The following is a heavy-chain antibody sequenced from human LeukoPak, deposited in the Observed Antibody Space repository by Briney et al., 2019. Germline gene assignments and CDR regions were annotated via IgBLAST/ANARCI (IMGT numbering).Heavy chain of an antibody. CDR3: ARGSGGSYHFNWFDP. CDR2: IIPIFGTA. V-gene: IGHV1-69*06. J-gene: IGHJ5*02. Sequence: SVKVSCKASGGTFSSYAISWVRQAPGQGLEWMGGIIPIFGTANYAQKFQGRVTITADKSTSTAYMELSSLRSEDTAVYYCARGSGGSYHFNWFDPWGQGTLVTVSS. D-gene: IGHD3-10*01. CDR1: GGTFSSYA.